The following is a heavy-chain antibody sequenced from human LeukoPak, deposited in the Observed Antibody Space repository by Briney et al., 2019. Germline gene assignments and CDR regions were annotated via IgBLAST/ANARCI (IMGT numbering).Heavy chain of an antibody. J-gene: IGHJ4*02. D-gene: IGHD1-26*01. CDR3: SRESGAFCPFGY. V-gene: IGHV4-4*02. Sequence: SETLSLTCGVSGCSISSTNWWSWVRQPPGQGLEWIGEISLTGETNYNPSLNGRVTMSLDKSRNQLSLKLTSVTAADTAIYYCSRESGAFCPFGYWGQGTLVIVPP. CDR2: ISLTGET. CDR1: GCSISSTNW.